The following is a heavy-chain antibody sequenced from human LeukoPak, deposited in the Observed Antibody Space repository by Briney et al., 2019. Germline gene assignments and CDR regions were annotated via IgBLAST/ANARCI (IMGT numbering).Heavy chain of an antibody. V-gene: IGHV1-8*01. CDR3: ARSRGGRELLWFGELLSPPDY. J-gene: IGHJ4*02. CDR1: GYTFTSYY. CDR2: MNPNSGNT. Sequence: ASVTVSCKASGYTFTSYYIHWVRQATGQGLEGMGWMNPNSGNTGYAQKFQGRVTMTRNTSISTAYMELSSLRSEDTAVYYCARSRGGRELLWFGELLSPPDYWGQGTLVTVSS. D-gene: IGHD3-10*01.